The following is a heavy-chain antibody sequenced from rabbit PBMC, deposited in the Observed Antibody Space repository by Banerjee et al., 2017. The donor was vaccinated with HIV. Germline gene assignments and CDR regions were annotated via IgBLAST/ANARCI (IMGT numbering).Heavy chain of an antibody. D-gene: IGHD4-1*01. Sequence: QEQLEESGGDLVKPEGSLTLTCTASGFSFSSGYDMCWVRQAPGKGLEWIACIYVGSGGRTYYASWAKGRFTISKTSSTTVTLQMTSLTAADTATDFCARDLAGVIGWNFNLWGQGTLVTVS. CDR2: IYVGSGGRT. CDR1: GFSFSSGYD. V-gene: IGHV1S45*01. CDR3: ARDLAGVIGWNFNL. J-gene: IGHJ4*01.